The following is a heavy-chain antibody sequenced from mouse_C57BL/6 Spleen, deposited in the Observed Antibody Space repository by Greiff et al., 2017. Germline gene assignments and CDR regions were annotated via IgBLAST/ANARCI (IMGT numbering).Heavy chain of an antibody. Sequence: EVNLVESGGGLVKPGGSLKLSCAASGFTFSSYAMSWVRQTPEKRLEWVATISDGGSYTYYPDNVKGRFTISRDNAKNNLYLQMSHLKSEDTAMYYCAREGYDYDGEFAYWGQGTLVTVSA. CDR1: GFTFSSYA. D-gene: IGHD2-4*01. CDR3: AREGYDYDGEFAY. J-gene: IGHJ3*01. CDR2: ISDGGSYT. V-gene: IGHV5-4*01.